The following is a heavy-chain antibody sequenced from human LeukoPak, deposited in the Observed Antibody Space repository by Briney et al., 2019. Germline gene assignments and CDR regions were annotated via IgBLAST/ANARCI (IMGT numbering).Heavy chain of an antibody. CDR1: GGSISSGGYY. J-gene: IGHJ3*02. CDR3: ARLRTVISGRQAFDI. V-gene: IGHV4-31*03. Sequence: SSETLSLTCTVSGGSISSGGYYWSWIRQHPGKGLEWIGYIYNSGDTYYNPSLKSRVTISVDTSKNQFALKLRSVTAADTAIYYCARLRTVISGRQAFDIWGQGTMVSVS. CDR2: IYNSGDT. D-gene: IGHD2/OR15-2a*01.